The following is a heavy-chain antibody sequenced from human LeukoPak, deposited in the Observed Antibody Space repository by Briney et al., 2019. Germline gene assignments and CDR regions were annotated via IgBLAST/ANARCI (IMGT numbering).Heavy chain of an antibody. CDR2: INHSGST. D-gene: IGHD3-22*01. Sequence: SETLSLTCAVYGGSFSDYYWSRIRQPPGKGLEWIGEINHSGSTNYNPSLKSRVTISVDTSKNQFSLKLSSVTAADTAVYYCASVRRGSGYHRSPYWFDPWGQGTLLTLSS. J-gene: IGHJ5*01. V-gene: IGHV4-34*01. CDR3: ASVRRGSGYHRSPYWFDP. CDR1: GGSFSDYY.